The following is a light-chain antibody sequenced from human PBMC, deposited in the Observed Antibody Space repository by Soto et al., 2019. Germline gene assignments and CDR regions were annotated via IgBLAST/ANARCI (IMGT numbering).Light chain of an antibody. CDR3: QQRSNWWT. V-gene: IGKV3-11*01. CDR2: DAS. J-gene: IGKJ1*01. CDR1: ESIGNY. Sequence: EIVMTQSPATLSLSPGERATLSCRASESIGNYLAWYQQKPGQAPRLLIYDASNRATGIPARFSGSGSGTDFTLTISSLEPEDSAVYYCQQRSNWWTFGQGTKVEIK.